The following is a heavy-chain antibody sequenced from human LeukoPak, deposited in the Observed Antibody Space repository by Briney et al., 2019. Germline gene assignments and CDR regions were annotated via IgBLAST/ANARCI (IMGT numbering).Heavy chain of an antibody. CDR3: ATGCGSGGSCYFVFDY. V-gene: IGHV3-23*01. CDR2: ISRSGGST. J-gene: IGHJ4*02. CDR1: GFTFSSYA. Sequence: GVSVRLSCAASGFTFSSYAMNWVRQAPGKGLEWVSAISRSGGSTYDADSVKGRFTISRDNSKKTLYLQMNSLRAEDTAVYYCATGCGSGGSCYFVFDYWGQGTLVTVSS. D-gene: IGHD2-15*01.